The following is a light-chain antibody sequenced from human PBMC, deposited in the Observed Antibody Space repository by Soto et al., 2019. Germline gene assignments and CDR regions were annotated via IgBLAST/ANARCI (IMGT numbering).Light chain of an antibody. J-gene: IGLJ3*02. CDR1: SSNIESNT. CDR3: ATWDDSLNAWV. Sequence: QSVLTQPPSASGTPGQRVTISCSGSSSNIESNTVNWYQQLPGTAPKLLIYSNNQRPSGVPDRFSGSKSGTSASLAISGLQSEDETDYYCATWDDSLNAWVFGGGTKLTV. CDR2: SNN. V-gene: IGLV1-44*01.